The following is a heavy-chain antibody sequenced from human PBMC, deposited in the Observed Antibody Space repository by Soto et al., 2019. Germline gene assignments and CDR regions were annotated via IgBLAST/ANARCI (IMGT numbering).Heavy chain of an antibody. CDR2: ISSSSSYI. V-gene: IGHV3-21*01. D-gene: IGHD3-3*01. CDR1: GFTFSSYS. CDR3: ARGPVGTYYDFWSGWIRFDY. J-gene: IGHJ4*02. Sequence: GGSLRLSCAASGFTFSSYSMNWVRQAPGKGLEWVSSISSSSSYIYYADSVKGRFTISRDNAKNSLYLQMNSLRAEDTAVYYCARGPVGTYYDFWSGWIRFDYWGQGTLVTVSS.